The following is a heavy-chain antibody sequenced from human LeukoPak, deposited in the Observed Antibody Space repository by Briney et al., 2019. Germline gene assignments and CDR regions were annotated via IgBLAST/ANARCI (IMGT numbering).Heavy chain of an antibody. CDR2: IGSSGSTI. Sequence: GGSLRLSCAASGFTFSDYYMSWIRQAPGKGLEWVSYIGSSGSTIYYADSVKGRFTISRDNSKNTLYLQMNSLRAEDTAVYYCAKDDSRIVGATTPIQYWGQGTLVTVSS. CDR3: AKDDSRIVGATTPIQY. J-gene: IGHJ4*02. CDR1: GFTFSDYY. V-gene: IGHV3-11*01. D-gene: IGHD1-26*01.